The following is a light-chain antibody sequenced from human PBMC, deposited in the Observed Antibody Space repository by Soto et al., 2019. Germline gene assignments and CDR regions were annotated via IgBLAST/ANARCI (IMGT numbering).Light chain of an antibody. CDR1: QDVSSW. V-gene: IGKV1-12*01. Sequence: QMTQSPSSVSASVGERVNITCRASQDVSSWLAWYQQKPGKGPSLLIYAASTLHRGVPSRFRGSGFGTEFPLTISSLQPDDYAIYYCQQAKSFPPTFGQGT. CDR3: QQAKSFPPT. CDR2: AAS. J-gene: IGKJ1*01.